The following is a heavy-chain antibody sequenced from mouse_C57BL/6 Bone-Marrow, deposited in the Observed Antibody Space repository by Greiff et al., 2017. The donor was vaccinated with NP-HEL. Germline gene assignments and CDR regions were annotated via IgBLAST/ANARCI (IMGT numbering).Heavy chain of an antibody. D-gene: IGHD2-3*01. CDR1: GFSLTSYG. Sequence: QVQLQQSGPGLVQPSQSLSITCTVSGFSLTSYGVHWVRQPPGKGLEWLGVIWSGGSTDYNAAFISRQSISKYNSTIQFFFKMNSLQADATAIYYCAIYDGYPVGAYWGQGTLVTVSA. V-gene: IGHV2-4*01. J-gene: IGHJ3*01. CDR3: AIYDGYPVGAY. CDR2: IWSGGST.